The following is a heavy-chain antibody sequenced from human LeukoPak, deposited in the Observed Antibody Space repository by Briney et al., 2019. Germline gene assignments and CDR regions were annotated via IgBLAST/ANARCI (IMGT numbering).Heavy chain of an antibody. V-gene: IGHV3-7*01. CDR2: INQGGSEK. D-gene: IGHD6-13*01. Sequence: GGSLRLSCAVSGFTFSSYWMTWVRQVPGKGLERVANINQGGSEKYYVDSVKGRFTISRDNAKNSLYLQMNSLRAEDTAVYYCARLGISSSWSDYWGQGTLVTVSS. CDR3: ARLGISSSWSDY. CDR1: GFTFSSYW. J-gene: IGHJ4*02.